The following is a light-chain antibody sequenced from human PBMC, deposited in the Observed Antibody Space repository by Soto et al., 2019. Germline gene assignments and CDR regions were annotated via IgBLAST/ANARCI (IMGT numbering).Light chain of an antibody. CDR1: QSVSSSY. Sequence: EIVLTQSPGTLSLSPGDRATLSCRASQSVSSSYLAWYQQKPGQAPRLLIYGSSSRATGIPDRFSGSGSGTDFTLTISRLEPEDFAVYYCQQYGGSWTFGQGTKVEIK. V-gene: IGKV3-20*01. J-gene: IGKJ1*01. CDR3: QQYGGSWT. CDR2: GSS.